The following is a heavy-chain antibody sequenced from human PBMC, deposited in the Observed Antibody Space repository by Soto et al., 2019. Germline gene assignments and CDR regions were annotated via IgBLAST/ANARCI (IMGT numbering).Heavy chain of an antibody. CDR1: GFTFSSYG. Sequence: QVQLVESGGGVVQPGRSLRLSCAASGFTFSSYGMHWVRQAPGKGLEWVAVIWYDGSNKYYADSVKGRFTISRDNSKNTLYLQMNSLRAEDTAVYYCARDGGYCSGGSCYYWFDPWGQGTLVTVSS. CDR2: IWYDGSNK. CDR3: ARDGGYCSGGSCYYWFDP. V-gene: IGHV3-33*01. D-gene: IGHD2-15*01. J-gene: IGHJ5*02.